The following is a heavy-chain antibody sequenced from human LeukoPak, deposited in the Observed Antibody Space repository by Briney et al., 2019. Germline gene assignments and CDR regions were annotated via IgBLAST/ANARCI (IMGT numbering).Heavy chain of an antibody. D-gene: IGHD3-22*01. CDR3: ATVGYDSSGYYSIITAFDY. V-gene: IGHV1-24*01. Sequence: ASVKVSCKVSGYTLTELSMHWVRQAPGKGLEWMGGFDPEDGETIYAQKFLGRVTMTEDTSTDTAYMELSSLRSEDTAVYYCATVGYDSSGYYSIITAFDYWGQGTLVTVSS. CDR1: GYTLTELS. J-gene: IGHJ4*02. CDR2: FDPEDGET.